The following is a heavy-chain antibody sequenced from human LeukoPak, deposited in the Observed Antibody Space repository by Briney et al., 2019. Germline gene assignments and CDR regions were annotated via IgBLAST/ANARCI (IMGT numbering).Heavy chain of an antibody. J-gene: IGHJ4*02. D-gene: IGHD4-17*01. Sequence: GGSLRLSCAASGFTFSSYGMHWVRQAPGKGLEWVAVISYDGSNKYYADSVKGRFTISRDNSKNTLYLQMNSLRAEDTAVYYCAKDRMTKTTVTLTDYWGQGTLVTVSS. CDR3: AKDRMTKTTVTLTDY. CDR1: GFTFSSYG. V-gene: IGHV3-30*18. CDR2: ISYDGSNK.